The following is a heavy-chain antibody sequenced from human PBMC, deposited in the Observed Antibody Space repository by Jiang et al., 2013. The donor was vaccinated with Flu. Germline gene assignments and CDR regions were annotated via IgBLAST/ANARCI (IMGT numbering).Heavy chain of an antibody. CDR1: GYY. CDR2: INHSGST. J-gene: IGHJ4*02. Sequence: GYYWSWIRQPPGKGLEWIGEINHSGSTNYNPSLKSRVTISVDTSKNQFSLKLSSVTAADTAVYYCARGYYGSGWGQGTLVTVSS. D-gene: IGHD3-10*01. V-gene: IGHV4-34*01. CDR3: ARGYYGSG.